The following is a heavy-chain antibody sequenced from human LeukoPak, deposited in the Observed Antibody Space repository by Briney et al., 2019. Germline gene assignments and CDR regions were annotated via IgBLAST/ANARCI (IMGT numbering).Heavy chain of an antibody. CDR2: IYHSGST. CDR1: GGSISSSNW. CDR3: ARRAGIYYGSGSYYKAPSGFDY. D-gene: IGHD3-10*01. V-gene: IGHV4-4*02. Sequence: SETLSLTCAVSGGSISSSNWWSWVRQPPGKGLEWIGEIYHSGSTNYNPSLKSRVTISVDKSKNQFSLKLSSVTAADTAVYYCARRAGIYYGSGSYYKAPSGFDYWGQGTLVTVSS. J-gene: IGHJ4*02.